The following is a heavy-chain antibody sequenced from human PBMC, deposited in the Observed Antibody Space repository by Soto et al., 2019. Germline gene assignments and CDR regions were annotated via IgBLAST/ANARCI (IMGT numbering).Heavy chain of an antibody. Sequence: QVQLVQSGAEVKKPGASVKVSCKASGYTFTSYSFSWVRQAPGQGLEWMGWTSGYSGKTNYAQKFQGRVTMPAATSPSTAYMELRSLRSDDTAVYYCAREESISVAGNWFDPWGQGTLVTVSS. D-gene: IGHD6-19*01. CDR2: TSGYSGKT. CDR3: AREESISVAGNWFDP. V-gene: IGHV1-18*01. J-gene: IGHJ5*02. CDR1: GYTFTSYS.